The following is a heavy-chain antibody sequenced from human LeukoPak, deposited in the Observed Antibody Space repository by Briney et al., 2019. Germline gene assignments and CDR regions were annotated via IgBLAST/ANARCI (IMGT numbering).Heavy chain of an antibody. D-gene: IGHD2-2*01. Sequence: ASVKVSCKASGYTFTSYYMHWVRLAPGQGLEWMGIINPSGGSTSYAQRFQGRVTMTRDTSTSTVYMELSSLRSEDTAVYYCAREGDIVVVPAAITLSYWGQGTLVTVSS. CDR1: GYTFTSYY. CDR2: INPSGGST. V-gene: IGHV1-46*01. CDR3: AREGDIVVVPAAITLSY. J-gene: IGHJ4*02.